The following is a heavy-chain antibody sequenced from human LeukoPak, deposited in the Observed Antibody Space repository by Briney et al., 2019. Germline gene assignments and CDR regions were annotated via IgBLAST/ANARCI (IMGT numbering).Heavy chain of an antibody. CDR3: AGEYSSSPLPSDYYYYYYMDV. Sequence: GSAVKVSCKASGGTFSSYAISWVRQPHGQGLEWMGGIIPIFGTANYAQKFQGRVTITTDESTSTAYMELSSLRSEDTAVYYCAGEYSSSPLPSDYYYYYYMDVWGKGTTVTVSS. CDR1: GGTFSSYA. V-gene: IGHV1-69*05. D-gene: IGHD6-6*01. CDR2: IIPIFGTA. J-gene: IGHJ6*03.